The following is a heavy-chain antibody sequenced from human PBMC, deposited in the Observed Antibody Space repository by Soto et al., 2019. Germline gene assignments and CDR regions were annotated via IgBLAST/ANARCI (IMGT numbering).Heavy chain of an antibody. D-gene: IGHD2-15*01. V-gene: IGHV3-11*01. CDR2: ISSSGSTI. J-gene: IGHJ4*02. CDR3: ARPGYCSGGSCQRPFDY. CDR1: GITFSDYY. Sequence: SLRLSCAASGITFSDYYMSWIRQAPGKGLEWVSYISSSGSTIYYADSVKGRFTISRDNAENSLYLQINSLRAEDTAMYYCARPGYCSGGSCQRPFDYWGQGTLVTVSS.